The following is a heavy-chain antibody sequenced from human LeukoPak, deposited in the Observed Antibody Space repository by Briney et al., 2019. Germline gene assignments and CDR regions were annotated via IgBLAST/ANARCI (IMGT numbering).Heavy chain of an antibody. J-gene: IGHJ4*02. CDR3: ARDFIVGATVTEPLDY. Sequence: GGSLRLSCVASGFTFSTYSMNWVRQAPGKGLEWVSSISSSSDNIYYADSVKGRFTISRDNAKDALYLQMYSLRGDDAAVYYCARDFIVGATVTEPLDYWGQGTLVTASS. CDR2: ISSSSDNI. D-gene: IGHD1-26*01. V-gene: IGHV3-21*01. CDR1: GFTFSTYS.